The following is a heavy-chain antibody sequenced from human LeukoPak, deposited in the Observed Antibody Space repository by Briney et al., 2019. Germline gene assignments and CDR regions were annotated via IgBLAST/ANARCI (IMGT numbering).Heavy chain of an antibody. J-gene: IGHJ4*02. Sequence: PWESLSLTCTVSGGSIGRSYYWGWIRQPPGKALDWIGSIDSGGDTDHNPSLKSRVTMSVDTSKNHFSLKLSSVTAADTAVYYCARHASGVFDYWGPGTLVTVSS. CDR1: GGSIGRSYY. D-gene: IGHD1-26*01. CDR3: ARHASGVFDY. V-gene: IGHV4-39*01. CDR2: IDSGGDT.